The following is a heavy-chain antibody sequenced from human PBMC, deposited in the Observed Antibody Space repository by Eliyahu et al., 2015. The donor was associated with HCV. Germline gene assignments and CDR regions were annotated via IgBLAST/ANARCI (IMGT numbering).Heavy chain of an antibody. Sequence: QVQLQESGPGLVKPSETLSLTCTVSGGSISSYYWSWIRQPAGKGLEWIGRIYTSGSTNYNPSLKSRVTMSVDTSKNQFSLKLSSVTAADSAVYYCARVFITRGFGVVIGEYFDYWGQGTLVTVSS. V-gene: IGHV4-4*07. CDR3: ARVFITRGFGVVIGEYFDY. CDR1: GGSISSYY. CDR2: IYTSGST. D-gene: IGHD3-3*01. J-gene: IGHJ4*02.